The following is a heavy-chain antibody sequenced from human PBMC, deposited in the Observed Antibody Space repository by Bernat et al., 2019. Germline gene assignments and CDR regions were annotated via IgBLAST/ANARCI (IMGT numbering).Heavy chain of an antibody. CDR1: GGTFSSYA. Sequence: QVQLVQSGAEVKKPGSSVKVSCKASGGTFSSYAISWVRQAPGQVLEWLGGIIPIFGTANYAQKFQDRVKITEDESTGTAYMELSSLRSEDTAVYYWARGSFIRDYYDSSGRSDAFDIWGQGTMVTVSS. D-gene: IGHD3-22*01. V-gene: IGHV1-69*01. CDR3: ARGSFIRDYYDSSGRSDAFDI. CDR2: IIPIFGTA. J-gene: IGHJ3*02.